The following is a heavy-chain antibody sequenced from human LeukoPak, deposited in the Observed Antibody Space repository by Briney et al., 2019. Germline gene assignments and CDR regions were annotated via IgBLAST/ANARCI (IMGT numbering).Heavy chain of an antibody. Sequence: PGGSLRLSCAASGFTFSSYIMNWVRQAPGKRLEWVSSITSRSNYIQYTDSVKGRFTISRDIAKNSVYLQMNSLRVEDRAVYYCARDLLIMGGGQGTMVTVSS. J-gene: IGHJ3*01. V-gene: IGHV3-21*01. CDR3: ARDLLIMG. CDR1: GFTFSSYI. CDR2: ITSRSNYI. D-gene: IGHD3-10*01.